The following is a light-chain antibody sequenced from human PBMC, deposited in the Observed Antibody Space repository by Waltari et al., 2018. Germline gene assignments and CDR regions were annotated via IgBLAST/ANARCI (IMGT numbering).Light chain of an antibody. V-gene: IGKV4-1*01. CDR1: QTVLYSSNDKNY. J-gene: IGKJ1*01. CDR2: WAS. Sequence: DIVMTQSPDSLAVSLGERATINCKSSQTVLYSSNDKNYLAWYQQKPRQAPKVLIYWASTRETGVPDRFSGSGSGTEFTLTINSLQAEDVAIYYCQQYYTTPWTFGQGTMVEIK. CDR3: QQYYTTPWT.